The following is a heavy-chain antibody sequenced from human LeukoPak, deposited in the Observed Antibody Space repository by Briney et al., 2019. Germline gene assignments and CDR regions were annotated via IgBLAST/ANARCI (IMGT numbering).Heavy chain of an antibody. D-gene: IGHD3-10*01. CDR1: GYSLSDLS. Sequence: GASVKVSCRVSGYSLSDLSIHWVRHVPGKGLEWMGGFEPEEGEHGETIYAQKFEGRLTLTEDTATDTAYMELSSLRSEDTAVYYCATGIRYFDLWGRGTLVTVSS. CDR3: ATGIRYFDL. CDR2: FEPEEGEHGET. J-gene: IGHJ2*01. V-gene: IGHV1-24*01.